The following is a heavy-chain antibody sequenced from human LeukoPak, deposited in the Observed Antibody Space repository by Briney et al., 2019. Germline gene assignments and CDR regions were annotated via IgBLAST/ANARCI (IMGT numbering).Heavy chain of an antibody. V-gene: IGHV3-74*01. CDR1: GFTFSSYW. J-gene: IGHJ4*02. CDR2: INSDGSST. CDR3: ARALRYSSPFDY. Sequence: PGGSLRLSCAASGFTFSSYWMQWVRQAPGKGLVWVSRINSDGSSTSYADSVKGRLTISRDNAKNTLYLQMNSLRAEDTAVYYCARALRYSSPFDYWGQGTLVTVSS. D-gene: IGHD6-13*01.